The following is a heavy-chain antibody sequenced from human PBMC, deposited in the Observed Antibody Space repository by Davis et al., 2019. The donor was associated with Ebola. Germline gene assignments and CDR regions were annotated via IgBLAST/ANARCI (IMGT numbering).Heavy chain of an antibody. CDR2: IWYDGSNK. V-gene: IGHV3-33*01. CDR1: GFTFSSYG. Sequence: GGSLRLSCAASGFTFSSYGMHWVRQAPGKGLEWVAVIWYDGSNKYYADSVKGRFTISRDNSKNTLYLQMNSLRAEDTAVYYCARGLVGATPAAGYWGQGTLVTVSS. J-gene: IGHJ4*02. D-gene: IGHD1-26*01. CDR3: ARGLVGATPAAGY.